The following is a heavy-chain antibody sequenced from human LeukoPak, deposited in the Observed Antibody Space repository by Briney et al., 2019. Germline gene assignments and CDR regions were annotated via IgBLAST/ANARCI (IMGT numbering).Heavy chain of an antibody. CDR3: ARGGSGSYWTFDY. Sequence: GASVKVSCKASGYTFTGYYMHWVRQAPGQGLEWMGWINPNSGGTNYAQKFQGWVTMTRHTSISTAYMELSRLRSDDTAVYYCARGGSGSYWTFDYWGQGTLVTVSS. V-gene: IGHV1-2*04. J-gene: IGHJ4*02. CDR2: INPNSGGT. CDR1: GYTFTGYY. D-gene: IGHD3-10*01.